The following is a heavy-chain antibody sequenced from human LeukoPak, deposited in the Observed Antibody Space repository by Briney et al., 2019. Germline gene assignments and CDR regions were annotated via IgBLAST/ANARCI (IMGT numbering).Heavy chain of an antibody. CDR1: GFTFSSYG. V-gene: IGHV3-30*02. J-gene: IGHJ3*02. CDR2: IRYDGSNK. D-gene: IGHD1-26*01. CDR3: AKDRVGATLVDAFDI. Sequence: GGSLRLSCVASGFTFSSYGMHWVRQAPGKGLEWVAFIRYDGSNKYYADSVKGRFTISRDNSKNTLYLQMNSLRAEDTAVYYCAKDRVGATLVDAFDIWGQGTMVTVSS.